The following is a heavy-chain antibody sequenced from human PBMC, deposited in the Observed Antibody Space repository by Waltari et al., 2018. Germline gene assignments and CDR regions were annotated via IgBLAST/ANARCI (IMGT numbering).Heavy chain of an antibody. Sequence: EVQLVESGGHLIQPGGSLRVSCAASGFTVSSYYMNGVRQAPGKGLEWVSILYHAGNTYYADSVKGRFTFSRDNSKNTLYLQMNSLRAEDTAVYYCARGNTKYGMDVWGPGTTVTVSS. V-gene: IGHV3-53*01. CDR3: ARGNTKYGMDV. D-gene: IGHD2-8*01. CDR2: LYHAGNT. J-gene: IGHJ6*02. CDR1: GFTVSSYY.